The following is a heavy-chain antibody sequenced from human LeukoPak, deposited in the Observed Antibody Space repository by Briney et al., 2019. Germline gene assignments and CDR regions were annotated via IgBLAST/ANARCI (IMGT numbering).Heavy chain of an antibody. CDR3: ARGQSYDILTGYYYYGMDV. J-gene: IGHJ6*02. CDR2: INHSGST. V-gene: IGHV4-34*01. D-gene: IGHD3-9*01. Sequence: PSETLSLTCAVYGGSFSGYYWSWIRQPPGKGLEWIGEINHSGSTNYNPSLERRVTISVDPSKNQFSLKLSSVTAADTAVYYCARGQSYDILTGYYYYGMDVWGQGTTVTVSS. CDR1: GGSFSGYY.